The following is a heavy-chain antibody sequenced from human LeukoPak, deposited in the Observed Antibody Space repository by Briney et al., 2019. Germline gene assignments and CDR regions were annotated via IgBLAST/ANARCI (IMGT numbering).Heavy chain of an antibody. CDR2: ISAYNGNT. V-gene: IGHV1-18*01. D-gene: IGHD2-15*01. CDR3: ARAVSNIVGVVAAVDY. J-gene: IGHJ4*02. CDR1: GGTFSSYA. Sequence: GASVKVSCKASGGTFSSYAISWVRQAPGQGLEWMGWISAYNGNTNYAQKLQGRVTMTTDTSTSTAYMELRSLRSDDTAVYYCARAVSNIVGVVAAVDYWGLGTLVTVSS.